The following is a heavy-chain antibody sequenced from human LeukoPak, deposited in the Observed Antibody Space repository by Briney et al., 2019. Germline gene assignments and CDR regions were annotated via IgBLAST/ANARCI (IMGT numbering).Heavy chain of an antibody. CDR1: GFTFSSYA. J-gene: IGHJ5*02. D-gene: IGHD4-17*01. V-gene: IGHV3-30-3*01. CDR3: ARDVGEHDYGDYGWFDP. CDR2: ISYDGSNK. Sequence: GRSLRLSCAASGFTFSSYAMHWVRQAPGKGLEWVAVISYDGSNKYYADSVKGRFTISRDNSKNTLYLQMNSLRAEDTAVYYCARDVGEHDYGDYGWFDPWGQGTLVTVSS.